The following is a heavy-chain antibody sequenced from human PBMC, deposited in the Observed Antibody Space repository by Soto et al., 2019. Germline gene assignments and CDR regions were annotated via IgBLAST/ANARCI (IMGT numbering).Heavy chain of an antibody. J-gene: IGHJ4*02. CDR1: GFTFSSYW. V-gene: IGHV3-74*01. CDR3: ARFCIVGNTCGLDY. CDR2: INGDGSST. D-gene: IGHD1-26*01. Sequence: EVQLVESGGDLVQPGGSLRLSCAASGFTFSSYWMHWVRQAPGKGLVWVSRINGDGSSTNYEDSVKGRFTISRDNAKNTLYLQMTSLRAEDTAVYYCARFCIVGNTCGLDYWGQGTLVTVSS.